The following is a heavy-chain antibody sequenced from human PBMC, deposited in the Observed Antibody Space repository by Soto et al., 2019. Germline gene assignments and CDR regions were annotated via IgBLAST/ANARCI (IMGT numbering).Heavy chain of an antibody. J-gene: IGHJ5*02. CDR3: ARGPTSERDIVVVPAAIGARNWFDP. Sequence: EVQLVESGGGLVQPGGSLRLSCAASGFTFSSYSMNWVRQAPGKGLEWVSYISSSSSTIYYADSVKGRFTISRDNAKNSLYLKMNSLRAEDTAVYYCARGPTSERDIVVVPAAIGARNWFDPWGQGTLVTVSS. V-gene: IGHV3-48*01. D-gene: IGHD2-2*01. CDR2: ISSSSSTI. CDR1: GFTFSSYS.